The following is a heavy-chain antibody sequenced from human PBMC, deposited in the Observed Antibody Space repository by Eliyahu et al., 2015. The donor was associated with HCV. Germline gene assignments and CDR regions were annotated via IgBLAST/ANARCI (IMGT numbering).Heavy chain of an antibody. D-gene: IGHD2-2*01. Sequence: EVQLLESGGGLVQPGGSLRLSCAASGFTFSXYAMSWVRQAPGKGLEWVSAISGSGGSTYYADSVKGRFTISRDNSKNTLYLQMNSLRAEDTAVYYCATNPPRYCSSTSCPDPWGQGTLVTVSS. CDR3: ATNPPRYCSSTSCPDP. CDR1: GFTFSXYA. J-gene: IGHJ5*02. CDR2: ISGSGGST. V-gene: IGHV3-23*01.